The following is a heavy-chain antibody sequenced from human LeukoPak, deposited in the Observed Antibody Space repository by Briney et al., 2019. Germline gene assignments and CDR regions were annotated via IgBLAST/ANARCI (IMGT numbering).Heavy chain of an antibody. CDR2: ISSSGSYI. Sequence: PGGSLRLSCAASGFTFSTYSMNWVRQAPGKGLEWVSFISSSGSYIYYADSVKGRFTISRDNAKNSLYLQMNSLRAEDTAVYYCARDPVPDGMDVWGQGTTVTVSS. V-gene: IGHV3-21*01. CDR3: ARDPVPDGMDV. CDR1: GFTFSTYS. J-gene: IGHJ6*02.